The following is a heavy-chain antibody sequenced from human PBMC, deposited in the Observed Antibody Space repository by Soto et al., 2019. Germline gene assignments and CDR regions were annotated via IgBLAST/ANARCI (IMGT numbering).Heavy chain of an antibody. V-gene: IGHV4-31*03. CDR3: ATCGSGSYKLTTFAY. Sequence: PSETLSLTGTGSPHSISRGGYYSRQIRRHPGKGLEWIGHIHYSGSTYYSPSLKSRVTISVDTSKNQFSLQLSSVPAAAPAVPFGATCGSGSYKLTTFAYLGQRTLVTVSS. CDR2: IHYSGST. D-gene: IGHD3-10*01. J-gene: IGHJ4*02. CDR1: PHSISRGGYY.